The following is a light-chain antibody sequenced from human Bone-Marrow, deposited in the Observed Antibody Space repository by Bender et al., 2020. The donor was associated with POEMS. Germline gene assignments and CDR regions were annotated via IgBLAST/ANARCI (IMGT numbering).Light chain of an antibody. CDR3: ATWDDTFNGPV. Sequence: QSALTQPASVSGSPGQSITISCTGTSIDVGNYNLVSWYQQHPGKAPKLMLYEDLKRPSGVSSRFSGSKSGTSASLAISGLRSEDEAHYYCATWDDTFNGPVFGGGTKLTVL. V-gene: IGLV2-14*02. CDR2: EDL. CDR1: SIDVGNYNL. J-gene: IGLJ3*02.